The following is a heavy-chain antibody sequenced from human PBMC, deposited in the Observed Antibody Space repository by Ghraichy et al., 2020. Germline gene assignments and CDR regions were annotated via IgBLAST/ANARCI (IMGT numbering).Heavy chain of an antibody. CDR1: GGSISSYY. CDR2: IYYSGST. D-gene: IGHD5-24*01. J-gene: IGHJ4*02. CDR3: ARGWLASAIDY. Sequence: GSLRLSCTVSGGSISSYYWSWIRQPPGKGLEWIGYIYYSGSTNYNPSLKSRVTISVDTSKNQFSLKLSSVTAADTAVYYCARGWLASAIDYWGQGTLVTVSS. V-gene: IGHV4-59*01.